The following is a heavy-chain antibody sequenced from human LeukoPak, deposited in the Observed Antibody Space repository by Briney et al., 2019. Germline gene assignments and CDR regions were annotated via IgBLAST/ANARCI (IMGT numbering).Heavy chain of an antibody. V-gene: IGHV3-53*01. Sequence: GGSLRLSCAASGFIVNNSYMSWVRQAPGKGLEWVSVIYSDGSRHYADSVKGRFTIFRDNSKNTLYLQMNTLRAEDTAVYYCARDFIYSTTPNDCWGQGTLVTVSS. J-gene: IGHJ4*02. CDR3: ARDFIYSTTPNDC. CDR1: GFIVNNSY. CDR2: IYSDGSR. D-gene: IGHD2/OR15-2a*01.